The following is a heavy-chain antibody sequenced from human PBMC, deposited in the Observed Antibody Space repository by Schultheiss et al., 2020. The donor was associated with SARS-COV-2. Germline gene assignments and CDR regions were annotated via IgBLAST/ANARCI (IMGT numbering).Heavy chain of an antibody. D-gene: IGHD3-3*01. CDR3: ARAPATIFGVVKRVWFDP. J-gene: IGHJ5*02. CDR2: INHSGTT. Sequence: SETLSLTCALYGGSFSGYSWTWIRQPPGKGPEWIGEINHSGTTNYNPSLKSRVTMSVDTSKNQISLSLSSVTAADTAVYYCARAPATIFGVVKRVWFDPWGQGTLVTVSS. V-gene: IGHV4-34*01. CDR1: GGSFSGYS.